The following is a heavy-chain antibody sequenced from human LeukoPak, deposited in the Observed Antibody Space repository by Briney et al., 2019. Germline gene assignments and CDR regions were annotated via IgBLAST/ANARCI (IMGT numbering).Heavy chain of an antibody. Sequence: GGSLRLSCAASGFTVSSSYMSWVRQAPGKGLEWVSVIYSGGSTYYADSVKGRFTISRDNSKNTLFLQMNSLRAEDTAVYHCARDASPYCSSTSCYAHWGQGTLVTVSS. V-gene: IGHV3-66*01. J-gene: IGHJ4*02. CDR3: ARDASPYCSSTSCYAH. D-gene: IGHD2-2*01. CDR1: GFTVSSSY. CDR2: IYSGGST.